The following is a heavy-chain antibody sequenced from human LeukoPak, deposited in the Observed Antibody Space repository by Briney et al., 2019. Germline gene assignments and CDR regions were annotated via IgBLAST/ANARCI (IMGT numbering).Heavy chain of an antibody. V-gene: IGHV3-21*01. CDR2: ISSSSSYI. D-gene: IGHD3-10*01. CDR1: GFTFSSCS. CDR3: ASFSASYGSGSYMGDAFDI. J-gene: IGHJ3*02. Sequence: GGSLRLSCAASGFTFSSCSMNWVRQAPGKGLEWVSSISSSSSYIYYADSVKGRFTISRDNAKNSLYLQMNSLRAEDTAVYYCASFSASYGSGSYMGDAFDIWGQGTMVTVSS.